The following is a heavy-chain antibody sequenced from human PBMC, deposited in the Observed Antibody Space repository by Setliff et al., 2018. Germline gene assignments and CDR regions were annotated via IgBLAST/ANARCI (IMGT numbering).Heavy chain of an antibody. D-gene: IGHD2-21*01. V-gene: IGHV4-61*02. CDR1: GASIGSGSHY. CDR2: IYTSGTT. Sequence: SETLSLTCTVSGASIGSGSHYWSWIRQPAGKGLEWIGRIYTSGTTNYSPSLKSRVSISSDTSKNVISLKLNSVTAADTAVYFCAREYVVISFVRNTHSHYGMDVWGQGTTVTVSS. J-gene: IGHJ6*02. CDR3: AREYVVISFVRNTHSHYGMDV.